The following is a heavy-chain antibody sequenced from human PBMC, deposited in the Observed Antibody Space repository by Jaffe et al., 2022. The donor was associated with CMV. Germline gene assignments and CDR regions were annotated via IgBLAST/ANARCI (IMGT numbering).Heavy chain of an antibody. J-gene: IGHJ4*02. CDR1: GFSFTNTW. CDR2: IKSKTDAGTA. D-gene: IGHD3-16*02. V-gene: IGHV3-15*01. CDR3: ATGAFTVNVFTTINYYFDY. Sequence: EVQLVESGGGLVNPGGSLRLSCAASGFSFTNTWMNWVRQTPGKGLEWVGRIKSKTDAGTADYGAPAKGRFTISRDDSKNTVYLQMVNLRTEDTAVYYCATGAFTVNVFTTINYYFDYWGQGILVTVSS.